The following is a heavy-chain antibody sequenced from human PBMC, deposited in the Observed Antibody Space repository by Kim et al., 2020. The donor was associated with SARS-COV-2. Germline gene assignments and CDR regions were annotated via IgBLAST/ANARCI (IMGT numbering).Heavy chain of an antibody. Sequence: KGRFTISRDNAKKSLYLQMNSLRAEDTAVYYCARAHDFWSGYYYYYYMDVWGKGTTVTVSS. V-gene: IGHV3-7*04. D-gene: IGHD3-3*01. J-gene: IGHJ6*03. CDR3: ARAHDFWSGYYYYYYMDV.